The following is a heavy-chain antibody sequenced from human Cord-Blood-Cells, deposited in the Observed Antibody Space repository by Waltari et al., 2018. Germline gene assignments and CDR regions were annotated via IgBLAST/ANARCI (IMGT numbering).Heavy chain of an antibody. CDR2: IYYSGST. V-gene: IGHV4-31*03. Sequence: QVQLQESGPGLVKPSQTLSLPCTVPGGSIRSGGSYCSWIRQHPGKGLEWIGYIYYSGSTYYNPSLKSRVTISVDTSKNQFSLKLSSVTAADTAVYYCARGSSSDAFDIWGQGTMVTVSS. CDR3: ARGSSSDAFDI. J-gene: IGHJ3*02. CDR1: GGSIRSGGSY. D-gene: IGHD6-6*01.